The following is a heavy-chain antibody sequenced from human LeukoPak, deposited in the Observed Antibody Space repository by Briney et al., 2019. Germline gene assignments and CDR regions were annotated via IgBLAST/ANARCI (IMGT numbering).Heavy chain of an antibody. CDR1: GFTLSTYW. D-gene: IGHD6-19*01. V-gene: IGHV3-7*01. CDR3: STSSGSL. Sequence: GGSVRLSCSASGFTLSTYWMSWVRQAPGKGLEWVANIKQDGSEKYYVDSVKGRFTISRDNAKNSLYLQMNSLRDEDTAVYYCSTSSGSLWGQGTLVTVSS. CDR2: IKQDGSEK. J-gene: IGHJ4*02.